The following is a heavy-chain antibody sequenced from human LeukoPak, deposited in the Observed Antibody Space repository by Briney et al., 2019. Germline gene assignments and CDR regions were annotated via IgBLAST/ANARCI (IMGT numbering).Heavy chain of an antibody. Sequence: GESLKIYCKGSGYSFTTFWLGWVRQMPGKGLEWMGIIYPGDYDTKYSPSFQGQVTISANKSISTAYLQWSSLKASDTAMYYCAIRYSGSYNDYWGQGTLVTVSS. CDR2: IYPGDYDT. V-gene: IGHV5-51*01. D-gene: IGHD1-26*01. CDR3: AIRYSGSYNDY. J-gene: IGHJ4*02. CDR1: GYSFTTFW.